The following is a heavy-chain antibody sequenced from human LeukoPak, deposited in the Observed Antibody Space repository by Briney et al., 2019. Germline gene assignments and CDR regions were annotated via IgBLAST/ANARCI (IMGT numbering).Heavy chain of an antibody. D-gene: IGHD5-24*01. CDR1: GFTFSSYW. Sequence: GGSLRLSCAASGFTFSSYWMHWVRQAPGKGLVWVSRINSDGSSTTYADSVEGRFTISRDNAKNTLYLQMNSLRAEDTAVYHCARDGYNLDTFDIWGQGTMVTVSS. CDR2: INSDGSST. V-gene: IGHV3-74*01. CDR3: ARDGYNLDTFDI. J-gene: IGHJ3*02.